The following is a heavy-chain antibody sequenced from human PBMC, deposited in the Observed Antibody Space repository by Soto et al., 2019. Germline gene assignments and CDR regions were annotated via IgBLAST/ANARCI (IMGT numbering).Heavy chain of an antibody. J-gene: IGHJ5*02. Sequence: GASVEGLLQGFWIHLHRLLYALGATGPWTRLEWMGWINPNSGGTNYAQKFQGWVTMTRDTSISTAYMELSRLRSDDTAVYYCARDKQWLVGGNWFDPWGQGTLVTVSS. V-gene: IGHV1-2*04. CDR1: IHLHRLL. CDR3: ARDKQWLVGGNWFDP. D-gene: IGHD6-19*01. CDR2: INPNSGGT.